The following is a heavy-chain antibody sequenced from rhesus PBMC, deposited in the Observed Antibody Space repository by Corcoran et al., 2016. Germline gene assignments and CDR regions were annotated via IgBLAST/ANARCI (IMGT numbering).Heavy chain of an antibody. V-gene: IGHV4-76*01. CDR2: IYGSSGST. Sequence: QVQLQESGPGVVKPSETLSLTCAVSGGSISSGYDWRWIRQPPGKGLEWIGYIYGSSGSTNYNPSLKNRVPISKDASKNQFSLKLSSVTAADTAVYYCARDRVFDYWGQGVLVTVSS. CDR3: ARDRVFDY. J-gene: IGHJ4*01. CDR1: GGSISSGYD.